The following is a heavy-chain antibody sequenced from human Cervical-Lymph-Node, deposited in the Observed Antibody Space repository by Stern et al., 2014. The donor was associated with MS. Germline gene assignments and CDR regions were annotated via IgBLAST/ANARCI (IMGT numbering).Heavy chain of an antibody. Sequence: VQLVESGGGLVQPGGSLRLSCAASGLTFSSYAMHWVRQAPGKGLEYVSVISSNGGSTYYANSVKGRFTISRDNSKNTLYLHMGSLRVEDMAVYYCARGVTYCGGDCYGWYFDLWGRGTLVTVSS. CDR3: ARGVTYCGGDCYGWYFDL. CDR1: GLTFSSYA. CDR2: ISSNGGST. J-gene: IGHJ2*01. D-gene: IGHD2-21*02. V-gene: IGHV3-64*01.